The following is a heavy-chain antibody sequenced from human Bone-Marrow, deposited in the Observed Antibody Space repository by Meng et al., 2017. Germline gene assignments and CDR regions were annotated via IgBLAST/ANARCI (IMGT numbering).Heavy chain of an antibody. CDR1: GYTVPDYW. CDR2: NNPKSGDT. D-gene: IGHD6-13*01. J-gene: IGHJ4*02. Sequence: QVQQVQMREEVTRPVESSKGPCMTSGYTVPDYWLHWAGRAPGQGLAWMGRNNPKSGDTHYAQRFQGRVTMTGDTSISTAYMELSGLRSDDTAMYYCARDEDISAAGKLFGDYWGQGTLVTVSS. V-gene: IGHV1-2*06. CDR3: ARDEDISAAGKLFGDY.